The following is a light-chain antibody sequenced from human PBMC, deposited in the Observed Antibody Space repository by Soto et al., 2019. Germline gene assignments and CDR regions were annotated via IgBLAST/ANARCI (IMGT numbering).Light chain of an antibody. CDR1: SSNIGSHT. J-gene: IGLJ1*01. V-gene: IGLV1-44*01. CDR3: AAWDDSLNGHA. Sequence: QSVLAQPPSASGTPGQRVTISCSGSSSNIGSHTVNWFRQLPGAAPKLLIQTNDQRPSGVPDRFSGSKSGTSASLAISGLQSEDEADYFCAAWDDSLNGHAVVTGTKFTV. CDR2: TND.